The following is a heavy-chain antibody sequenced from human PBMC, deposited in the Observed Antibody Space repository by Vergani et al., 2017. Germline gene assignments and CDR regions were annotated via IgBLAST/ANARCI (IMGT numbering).Heavy chain of an antibody. J-gene: IGHJ6*02. CDR2: ISSSSSTI. CDR3: ARGLDYDSSGYYYFGYYYYGMDV. Sequence: EVQLLESGGGLVQPGGSLRLSCAASGFTFSSYSMNWVRQAPGKGLEWVSYISSSSSTIYYADSVKGRFTISRDNAKNSLYLQMNSLRDEDTAVYYCARGLDYDSSGYYYFGYYYYGMDVWGQGTTVTVSS. D-gene: IGHD3-22*01. V-gene: IGHV3-48*02. CDR1: GFTFSSYS.